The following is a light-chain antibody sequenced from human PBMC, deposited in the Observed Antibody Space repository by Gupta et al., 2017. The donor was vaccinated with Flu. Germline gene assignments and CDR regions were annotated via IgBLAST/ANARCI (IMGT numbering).Light chain of an antibody. CDR3: HLHGTWPG. J-gene: IGKJ1*01. Sequence: EVVLTQSPDILSLSPGERATLSCRASQRLSSTFLAWYQQKRGQAPRLLIYGASSRATGIPDRFSGGGLGTDFTLIISRRETEDFAVYYRHLHGTWPGFGHGTKVEIK. CDR2: GAS. V-gene: IGKV3-20*01. CDR1: QRLSSTF.